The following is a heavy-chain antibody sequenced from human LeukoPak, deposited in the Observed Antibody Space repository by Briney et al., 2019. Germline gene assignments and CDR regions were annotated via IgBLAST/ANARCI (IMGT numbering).Heavy chain of an antibody. J-gene: IGHJ1*01. CDR3: ARDGYYHSSGCAGFQH. Sequence: GAPVKVSCKASGYTFTGYYMHWVRQAPGQGLEWMGWINPNSGGTNYAQKFQGRVTMTRDTSISTAYMELSRLRSDDTAVYYCARDGYYHSSGCAGFQHWREDPLLTLSS. V-gene: IGHV1-2*02. CDR2: INPNSGGT. CDR1: GYTFTGYY. D-gene: IGHD3-22*01.